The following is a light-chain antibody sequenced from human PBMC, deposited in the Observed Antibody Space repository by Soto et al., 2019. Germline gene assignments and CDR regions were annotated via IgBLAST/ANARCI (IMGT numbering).Light chain of an antibody. J-gene: IGLJ2*01. CDR3: SSYPSTNAVVL. V-gene: IGLV2-14*03. CDR2: DVS. CDR1: SSDVDDYNY. Sequence: QSVLTQPASVSGSPGQSITISCTGTSSDVDDYNYVSWYQQHPGKAPKLIISDVSSRPSGISNRFSGSKSGNTASLTISGLQAEDEADYYCSSYPSTNAVVLFGGGTKVTVL.